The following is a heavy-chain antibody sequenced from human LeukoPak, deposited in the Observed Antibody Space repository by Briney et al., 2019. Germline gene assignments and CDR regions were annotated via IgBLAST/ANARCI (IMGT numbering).Heavy chain of an antibody. CDR1: GFTFSSHS. J-gene: IGHJ5*02. D-gene: IGHD2-21*02. CDR3: AREAPAGDPNGDLFDP. CDR2: VSYDGNNK. Sequence: PGGSLRLSCVASGFTFSSHSMYWVRQAPGKGLEWVAVVSYDGNNKFYTDSVKGRFTISRDNVKNTLYLQMSGLRSEDTAVYYCAREAPAGDPNGDLFDPWGQGTLVTVSS. V-gene: IGHV3-30-3*01.